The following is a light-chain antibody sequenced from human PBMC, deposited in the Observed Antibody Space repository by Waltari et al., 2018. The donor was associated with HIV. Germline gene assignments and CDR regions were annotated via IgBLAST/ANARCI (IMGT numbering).Light chain of an antibody. J-gene: IGLJ3*02. CDR1: SGSIASNY. Sequence: NFMLTQPHSVSESPGKTVTISCTRSSGSIASNYVQWYQQRPGSAPTTVIYEDNQRPSVVPNRFSGSIDSSSNSASLTISGLKTEDETDYYCQSYDSSNRVFGGGTKLTVL. CDR3: QSYDSSNRV. V-gene: IGLV6-57*04. CDR2: EDN.